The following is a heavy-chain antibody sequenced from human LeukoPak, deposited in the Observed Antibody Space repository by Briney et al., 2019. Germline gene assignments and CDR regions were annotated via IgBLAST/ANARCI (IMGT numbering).Heavy chain of an antibody. D-gene: IGHD3-10*01. CDR1: GYTFTGYY. V-gene: IGHV1-2*02. CDR3: ARSSDAYYYGSGSLLDY. Sequence: ASVKVSCKASGYTFTGYYMHWVRQAPGQGLEWMGWINPNSGGTNYAQKLQGRVTMTTDTSTSTAYMELRSLRSDDTAVYYCARSSDAYYYGSGSLLDYWGQGTLVTVSS. CDR2: INPNSGGT. J-gene: IGHJ4*02.